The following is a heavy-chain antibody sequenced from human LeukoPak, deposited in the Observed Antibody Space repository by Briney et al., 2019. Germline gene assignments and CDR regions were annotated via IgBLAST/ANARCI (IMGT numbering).Heavy chain of an antibody. CDR3: ARLSVGIAVAGTDY. D-gene: IGHD6-19*01. J-gene: IGHJ4*02. V-gene: IGHV4-34*01. CDR1: GGSFSGYD. Sequence: SETLSLTCAVYGGSFSGYDWSWIRQPPGKGLEWMGEINHSGSTNYNPSLKSRVTISVDTSKNQFSLKLSSVTAADTAVYYCARLSVGIAVAGTDYWGQGTLVTVSS. CDR2: INHSGST.